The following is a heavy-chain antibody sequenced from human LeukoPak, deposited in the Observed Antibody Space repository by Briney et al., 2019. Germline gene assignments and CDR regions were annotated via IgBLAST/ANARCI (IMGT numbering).Heavy chain of an antibody. CDR3: ARDLGGRMGLSAV. V-gene: IGHV3-53*01. CDR1: GFIFSSYA. Sequence: PGGSLRLSCAASGFIFSSYAMSWVRQAPGKGLEWVSVIYSGGSTNYADSVKGRFTISRDSSKNTLYLQMNSLRAEDTAVYYCARDLGGRMGLSAVWGQGTTVTVSS. J-gene: IGHJ6*02. CDR2: IYSGGST. D-gene: IGHD5-24*01.